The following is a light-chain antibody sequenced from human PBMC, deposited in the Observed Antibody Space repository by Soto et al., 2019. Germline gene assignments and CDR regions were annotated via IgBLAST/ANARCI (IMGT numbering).Light chain of an antibody. V-gene: IGKV1-5*03. CDR3: QQYHSFHMYS. Sequence: DIQMTQSPSTLSASVGDRVTITCRASQTVSKWLAWYQQKAGKAPKLLIYKASVLGFGVPSRFSGSGFGTEFTLTITDLQPDDFATYHCQQYHSFHMYSFGQGTKLEI. CDR2: KAS. J-gene: IGKJ2*03. CDR1: QTVSKW.